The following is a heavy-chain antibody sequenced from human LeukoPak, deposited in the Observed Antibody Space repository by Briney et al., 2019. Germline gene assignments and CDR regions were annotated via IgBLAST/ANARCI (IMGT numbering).Heavy chain of an antibody. Sequence: PSQTLSFTCTVSGGSISSGDYYWSWIRQPPGKGLEWIGYIYYSGSTYYNPSLKSRVTISVDTSKNQFSLKLSSVTAADTAVYYCARALTGGSGTYYYYYGMDVWGKGTTVTVSS. D-gene: IGHD3-10*01. CDR2: IYYSGST. CDR3: ARALTGGSGTYYYYYGMDV. CDR1: GGSISSGDYY. J-gene: IGHJ6*04. V-gene: IGHV4-30-4*01.